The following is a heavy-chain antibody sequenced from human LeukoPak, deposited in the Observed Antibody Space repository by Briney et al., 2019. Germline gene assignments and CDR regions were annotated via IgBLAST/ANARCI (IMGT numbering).Heavy chain of an antibody. Sequence: GGSLRLSCAASGFTFSSYGMHWVRQAPGKGLEWVAVIWYDGSNKYYADSVKGRFTISRDNSKNTLYLQMNSLRAEDTAVYYCAKGSSVIKSEYYFDYWGQGTLVTVSS. CDR1: GFTFSSYG. J-gene: IGHJ4*02. D-gene: IGHD3-22*01. CDR2: IWYDGSNK. V-gene: IGHV3-33*06. CDR3: AKGSSVIKSEYYFDY.